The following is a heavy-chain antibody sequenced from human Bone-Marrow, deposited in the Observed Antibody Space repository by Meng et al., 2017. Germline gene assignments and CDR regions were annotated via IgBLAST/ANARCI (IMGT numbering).Heavy chain of an antibody. V-gene: IGHV3-21*01. D-gene: IGHD6-19*01. CDR2: ISSSSSYI. Sequence: GESLKTSCAASGFTVTSNEMSWVRQAPGKGLEWVSSISSSSSYIYYADSVKGRFTITRDNAKNSLYLQMNSLRAEDTAVYYCARDLVGWLVRYDAFDIWGQGTMVTVSS. J-gene: IGHJ3*02. CDR3: ARDLVGWLVRYDAFDI. CDR1: GFTVTSNE.